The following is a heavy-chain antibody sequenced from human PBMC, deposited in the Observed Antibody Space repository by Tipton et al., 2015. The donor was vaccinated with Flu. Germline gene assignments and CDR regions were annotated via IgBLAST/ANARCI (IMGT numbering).Heavy chain of an antibody. CDR3: AKGVFTSSWYGDPSDS. V-gene: IGHV3-20*04. CDR2: INWNGNSM. D-gene: IGHD6-13*01. J-gene: IGHJ4*02. Sequence: SLRLSCVASGFSVSTNYMTWVRQAPGKGLEWVAGINWNGNSMGYADSVKGRFTIARDNARNSLYLQMNGLTADDSALYYCAKGVFTSSWYGDPSDSWGQGTLGVFSS. CDR1: GFSVSTNY.